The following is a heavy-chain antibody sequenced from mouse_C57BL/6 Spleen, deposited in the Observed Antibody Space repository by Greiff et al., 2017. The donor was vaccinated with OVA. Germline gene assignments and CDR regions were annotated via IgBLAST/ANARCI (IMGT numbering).Heavy chain of an antibody. CDR3: ARGGYYYGSSYHYFDY. V-gene: IGHV1-52*01. CDR2: IDPSDSET. D-gene: IGHD1-1*01. CDR1: GYTFTSYW. Sequence: QVQLQQPGAELVRPGSSVKLSCKASGYTFTSYWMHWVKQRPIQGLEWIGNIDPSDSETHYNQKFKDKATLTVDKSSSTAYMQLSSLSSEDSAVYYWARGGYYYGSSYHYFDYWGQGTTLTVSS. J-gene: IGHJ2*01.